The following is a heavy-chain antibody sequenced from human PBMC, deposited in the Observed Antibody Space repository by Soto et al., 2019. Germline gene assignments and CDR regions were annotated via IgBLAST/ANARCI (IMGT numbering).Heavy chain of an antibody. CDR2: ISFEGNNK. Sequence: QVQLVESGGGVVQTGRSLRLSCAASGFTFSSYGMHWVRQAPGKGLEWVAVISFEGNNKYYAGSVRGRFTISRDNSKNTLFLQLTSLRPEDTAVYYCAKAPYGSGWVRSHLGAWGQGTLVTVAS. CDR1: GFTFSSYG. CDR3: AKAPYGSGWVRSHLGA. J-gene: IGHJ4*02. V-gene: IGHV3-30*18. D-gene: IGHD6-19*01.